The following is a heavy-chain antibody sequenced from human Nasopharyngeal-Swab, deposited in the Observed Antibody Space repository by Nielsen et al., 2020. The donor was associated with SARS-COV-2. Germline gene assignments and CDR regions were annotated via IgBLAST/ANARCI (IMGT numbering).Heavy chain of an antibody. CDR1: GGSISSYY. D-gene: IGHD3-22*01. CDR3: ARGNSYYYDSSGYYYYYYGMDV. V-gene: IGHV4-4*07. Sequence: SETLSLTCTVSGGSISSYYWSWIRQPAGKGLEWIGRIYTSGSTNYNPSLKSRVTISVDTSKNQFSLKLSSVTAADTAVYYCARGNSYYYDSSGYYYYYYGMDVWGQGTTVTVSS. CDR2: IYTSGST. J-gene: IGHJ6*02.